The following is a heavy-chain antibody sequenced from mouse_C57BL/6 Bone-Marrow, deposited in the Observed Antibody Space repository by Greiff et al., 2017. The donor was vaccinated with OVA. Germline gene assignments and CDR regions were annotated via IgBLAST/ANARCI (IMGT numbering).Heavy chain of an antibody. CDR1: GFTFNTYA. Sequence: EVKLMESGGGLVQPKGSLKLSCAASGFTFNTYAMHWVRQAPGQGLEWVARIRSKSSNYATYYADSVKDRFTISRDDSQSMLYLQMNNRKTEDNAMYYCVGSTGSDWYLDVWGTGTAVTVTA. CDR3: VGSTGSDWYLDV. CDR2: IRSKSSNYAT. V-gene: IGHV10-3*01. D-gene: IGHD4-1*02. J-gene: IGHJ1*03.